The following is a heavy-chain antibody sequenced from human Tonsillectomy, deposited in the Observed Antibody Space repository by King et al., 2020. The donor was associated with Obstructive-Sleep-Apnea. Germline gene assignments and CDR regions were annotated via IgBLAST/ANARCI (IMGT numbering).Heavy chain of an antibody. D-gene: IGHD3-3*01. J-gene: IGHJ4*02. Sequence: VQLVESGGGLVQAGGSLILSWAASGLTFSTYPMIWFRQVPGEGLVWVSAISASGYRTFYSNSVKGWFTISRDNSKETLYLQIESLSAEDTAIYYCAKAPLPYDFWSGYHPSFDYWGQGTLVTVSS. CDR3: AKAPLPYDFWSGYHPSFDY. CDR2: ISASGYRT. V-gene: IGHV3-23*04. CDR1: GLTFSTYP.